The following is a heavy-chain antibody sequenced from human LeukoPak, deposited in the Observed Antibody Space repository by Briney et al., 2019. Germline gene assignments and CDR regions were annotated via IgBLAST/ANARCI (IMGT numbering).Heavy chain of an antibody. V-gene: IGHV3-23*01. CDR2: IFPSGGEI. D-gene: IGHD1-26*01. J-gene: IGHJ4*02. CDR1: GFTFSTFA. Sequence: GGSLRLSCAASGFTFSTFAMIWVCQPPGKGLEWVSSIFPSGGEIHYADSVKGRFTISRDKAKNSLYLQMSSLRAEDTAFYYCARGTTGELDDFDYWGQGILVTVSS. CDR3: ARGTTGELDDFDY.